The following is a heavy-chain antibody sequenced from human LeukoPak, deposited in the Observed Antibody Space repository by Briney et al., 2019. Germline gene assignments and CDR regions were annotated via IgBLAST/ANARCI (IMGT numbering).Heavy chain of an antibody. V-gene: IGHV3-53*01. Sequence: PGGSLRLSCAASGFTVSSNYMSWVRQAPGKGLEWVSVIYSGGSTYYADSVKGRFAISRDNSKNTLYLQMNSLRAEDTAVYYCARHSASYADAFDIWGQGTMVTVSS. D-gene: IGHD1-26*01. CDR3: ARHSASYADAFDI. CDR2: IYSGGST. CDR1: GFTVSSNY. J-gene: IGHJ3*02.